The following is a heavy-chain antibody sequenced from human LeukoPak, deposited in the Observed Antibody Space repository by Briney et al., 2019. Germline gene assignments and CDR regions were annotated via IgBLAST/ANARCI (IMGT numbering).Heavy chain of an antibody. V-gene: IGHV4-4*07. CDR3: ARSIFGVVKEDNWFDP. CDR1: GGSISSYY. J-gene: IGHJ5*02. D-gene: IGHD3-3*01. CDR2: IYTSGST. Sequence: SETLSLTCTVSGGSISSYYWSWIRQPAGKGLEWIGRIYTSGSTNYNPSLKSRVTMSVDTSKNQFSLKLSSVTAADTAVYYCARSIFGVVKEDNWFDPWGQGTLVTVSS.